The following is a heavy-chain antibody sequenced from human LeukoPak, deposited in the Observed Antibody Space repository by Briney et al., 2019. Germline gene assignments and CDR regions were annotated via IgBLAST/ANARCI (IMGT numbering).Heavy chain of an antibody. CDR1: GYSFTSYW. J-gene: IGHJ6*03. CDR3: ARHYCSSTSSCYHYYYYYMDV. Sequence: GESLKISCKGSGYSFTSYWIGWVRQMPGKGLEWMGIIYPGDSDTRYSPSFQGQVTISADKSISTACLQWSSLKASDTAMYYCARHYCSSTSSCYHYYYYYMDVWGKGTTVTVSS. D-gene: IGHD2-2*01. V-gene: IGHV5-51*01. CDR2: IYPGDSDT.